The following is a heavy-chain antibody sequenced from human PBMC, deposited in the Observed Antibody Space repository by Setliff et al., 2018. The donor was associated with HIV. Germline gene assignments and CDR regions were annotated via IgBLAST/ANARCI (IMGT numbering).Heavy chain of an antibody. CDR1: GASISSGGYY. Sequence: PSETLSLTCTVSGASISSGGYYWSWIRQHPGKGLEWIGYIYYSGSTYYNPSLKSRVSMSVDTSENQFSLKLSSVTAADTAVYYCAREKTTLVWGVIIFQILDYWGQGRLVTVSS. CDR3: AREKTTLVWGVIIFQILDY. J-gene: IGHJ4*02. D-gene: IGHD3-10*01. CDR2: IYYSGST. V-gene: IGHV4-31*03.